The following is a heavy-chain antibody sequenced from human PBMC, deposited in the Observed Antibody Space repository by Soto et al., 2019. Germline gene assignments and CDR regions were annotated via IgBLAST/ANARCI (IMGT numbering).Heavy chain of an antibody. CDR2: ISGSGGSP. V-gene: IGHV3-23*01. Sequence: GGSLRLSCAASGFTFSTYTMSWFRQAPGKGLEWVSAISGSGGSPSYADSVQGRFTISRDNPKNTLYLQMNSLRVEDTAMYYCAKARCSTTNCYVPDYWGQGTLVTVSS. D-gene: IGHD2-2*01. CDR3: AKARCSTTNCYVPDY. J-gene: IGHJ4*02. CDR1: GFTFSTYT.